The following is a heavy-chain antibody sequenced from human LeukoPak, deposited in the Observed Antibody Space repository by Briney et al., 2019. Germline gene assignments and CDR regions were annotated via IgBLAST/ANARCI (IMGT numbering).Heavy chain of an antibody. V-gene: IGHV3-66*01. D-gene: IGHD4-17*01. Sequence: PGGSLRLSCAASGFTVSSYYMSWVRQAPGKGLEWVSVIYSCGSTYYADSVKGRFTISRDNSKNSLYLQMNSLRAEDTAVYYCATSAYTTVTTSANYYYYGMDVWGQGTTVTVSS. CDR1: GFTVSSYY. CDR2: IYSCGST. J-gene: IGHJ6*02. CDR3: ATSAYTTVTTSANYYYYGMDV.